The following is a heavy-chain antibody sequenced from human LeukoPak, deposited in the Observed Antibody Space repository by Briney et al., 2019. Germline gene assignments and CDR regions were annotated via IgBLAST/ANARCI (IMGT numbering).Heavy chain of an antibody. D-gene: IGHD2-2*01. V-gene: IGHV3-30*03. CDR1: GFTFSSYG. CDR2: ISYDGSNK. J-gene: IGHJ4*02. Sequence: GGSLRLSCAASGFTFSSYGMHWVRQAPGKGLEWVAVISYDGSNKYYADSVKGRVAISRDNSQNTLYLQMSSLRAEDTALYYCARRKCSSTSCYYFDYWGQGTLVTVSS. CDR3: ARRKCSSTSCYYFDY.